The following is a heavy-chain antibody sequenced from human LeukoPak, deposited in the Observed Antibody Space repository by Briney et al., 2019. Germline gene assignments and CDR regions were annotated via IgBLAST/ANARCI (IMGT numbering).Heavy chain of an antibody. Sequence: SVKVSCKASGGTFSSYAISWVRQAPGQGLEWMGGIIPIFSTANYAQKFQGRVTITADESTSTAYMELSSLRSEDTAVYYCARRTMIVVGGAFDIWGQGTMVTVSS. J-gene: IGHJ3*02. CDR2: IIPIFSTA. CDR3: ARRTMIVVGGAFDI. V-gene: IGHV1-69*13. D-gene: IGHD3-22*01. CDR1: GGTFSSYA.